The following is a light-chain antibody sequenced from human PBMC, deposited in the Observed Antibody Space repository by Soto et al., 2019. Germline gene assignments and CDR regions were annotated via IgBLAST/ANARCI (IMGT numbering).Light chain of an antibody. CDR2: GAS. J-gene: IGKJ2*01. Sequence: ESMLTQSPGTLSLSPGDRATLSCRASRSVSSRYITWYQQKPGQAPRPLIYGASIRATGIPDRFSGSGSGTDFTLTISRLEAEDFAVYYCQQFGDSPPAFTFGQGTKLEI. CDR1: RSVSSRY. V-gene: IGKV3-20*01. CDR3: QQFGDSPPAFT.